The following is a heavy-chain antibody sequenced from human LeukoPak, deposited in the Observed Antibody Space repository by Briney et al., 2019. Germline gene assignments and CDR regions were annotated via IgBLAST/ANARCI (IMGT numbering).Heavy chain of an antibody. D-gene: IGHD3-22*01. CDR3: ARTERYYYDNSGNYYDLGGPHFDS. J-gene: IGHJ4*02. V-gene: IGHV3-30*03. CDR2: ISNDGNNK. CDR1: GLTSSRYA. Sequence: GGSLRLSCEASGLTSSRYAMRWVRQVPGKGLEWVAVISNDGNNKYYSDSVRGRFTISRDNSKSTLFLQMNSLRAEDTAVYYCARTERYYYDNSGNYYDLGGPHFDSWGQGTLVTVSS.